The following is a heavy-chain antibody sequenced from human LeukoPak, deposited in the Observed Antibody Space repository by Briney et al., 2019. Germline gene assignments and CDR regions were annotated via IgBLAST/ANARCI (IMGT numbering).Heavy chain of an antibody. D-gene: IGHD7-27*01. V-gene: IGHV3-74*01. J-gene: IGHJ3*02. CDR3: ARDGEDDAFDI. CDR1: GFTFSSYW. Sequence: GGSLRLSCAASGFTFSSYWMHWVRHAPGKGLVWVSRINSDGSSTSYADSVKGRFTISRDNAKNTLYLQMNSLRAEDTAVYYCARDGEDDAFDIWGQGTMVTVSS. CDR2: INSDGSST.